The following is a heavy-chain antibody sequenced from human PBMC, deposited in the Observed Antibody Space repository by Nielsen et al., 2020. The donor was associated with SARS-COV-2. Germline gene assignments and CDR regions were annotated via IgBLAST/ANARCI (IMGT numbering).Heavy chain of an antibody. CDR2: TFYRSKWYD. CDR3: ARDWEKGGFVVWGFDY. V-gene: IGHV6-1*01. D-gene: IGHD3-16*01. CDR1: GDSVASTSAT. Sequence: SQTLSLTCAISGDSVASTSATWNWIRQSPSRGLEWLGRTFYRSKWYDDYPLSLKGRVSISPDTSNNQFSLQLNSATPEDTAVYFCARDWEKGGFVVWGFDYWGLGTLVTVSS. J-gene: IGHJ4*02.